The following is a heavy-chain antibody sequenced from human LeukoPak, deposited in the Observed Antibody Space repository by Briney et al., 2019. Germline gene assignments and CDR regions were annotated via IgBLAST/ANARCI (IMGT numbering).Heavy chain of an antibody. D-gene: IGHD2-2*01. V-gene: IGHV3-7*03. CDR1: GFTFSSYW. CDR3: ARGGGGFCSSTSCYYNWFDP. J-gene: IGHJ5*02. Sequence: GGSLGLSCAASGFTFSSYWMSWVRQAPGKGLEWVANIKQDGSEKYYVDSVKGRFTIFRDNAKNSLYLQMNSLRAEDTAVYYCARGGGGFCSSTSCYYNWFDPWGQGTLVTVSS. CDR2: IKQDGSEK.